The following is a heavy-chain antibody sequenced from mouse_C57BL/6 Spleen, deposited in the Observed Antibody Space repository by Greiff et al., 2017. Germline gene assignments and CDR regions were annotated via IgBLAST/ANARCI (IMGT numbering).Heavy chain of an antibody. Sequence: VQLKESGGGLVQPKGSLKLSCAASGFSFNTYAMNWVRQAPGKGLEWVARIRSKSNNYATYYADSVKDRFTISRDDSESMLYLQMNNLKTEDTAMYYCVRQLYAMDYWGQGTSVTVSS. CDR2: IRSKSNNYAT. CDR1: GFSFNTYA. V-gene: IGHV10-1*01. J-gene: IGHJ4*01. CDR3: VRQLYAMDY.